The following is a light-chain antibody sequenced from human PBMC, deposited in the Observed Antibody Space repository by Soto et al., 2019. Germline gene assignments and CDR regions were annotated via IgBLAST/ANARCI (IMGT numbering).Light chain of an antibody. CDR1: QSVTSTY. J-gene: IGKJ1*01. CDR2: GAS. V-gene: IGKV3-20*01. CDR3: QQYGSSPGT. Sequence: DIVLTQSPGTLSLSPGERATLYCSASQSVTSTYLAWYQQKPGQPPRLLIYGASNRATGIPDRFSGSGSGTDFTLTISRLEPEDSALYYCQQYGSSPGTFGQGTKVDI.